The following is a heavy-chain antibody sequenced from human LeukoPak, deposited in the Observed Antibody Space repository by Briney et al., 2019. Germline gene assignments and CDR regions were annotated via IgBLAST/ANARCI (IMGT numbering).Heavy chain of an antibody. J-gene: IGHJ5*02. CDR3: AKDHSQFLSITTAWGWDWFDP. V-gene: IGHV3-23*01. D-gene: IGHD2/OR15-2a*01. CDR2: ISGSGGST. CDR1: GFTFSSYA. Sequence: PGGSLRLSCAASGFTFSSYAMSWVRQAPGKGLEWVSAISGSGGSTYYADSVKGRFTISRDNSKNTLYLQMSSLRAEDTAIYFCAKDHSQFLSITTAWGWDWFDPWGQGTLVTVSS.